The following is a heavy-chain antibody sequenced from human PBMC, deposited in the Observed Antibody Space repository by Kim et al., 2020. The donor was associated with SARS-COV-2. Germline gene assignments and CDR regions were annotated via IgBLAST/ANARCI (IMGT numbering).Heavy chain of an antibody. CDR1: GFTFSSYA. CDR2: ISGSGGST. J-gene: IGHJ4*02. Sequence: GGSLRLSCAASGFTFSSYAMSWVRQAPGKGLEWVSAISGSGGSTYYADSVKGRFTISRDNSKNTLYLQMNSLRAEDTAVYYCARRPKIVVVPAAAPTSLDYGGQGTLVTVSS. V-gene: IGHV3-23*01. D-gene: IGHD2-2*01. CDR3: ARRPKIVVVPAAAPTSLDY.